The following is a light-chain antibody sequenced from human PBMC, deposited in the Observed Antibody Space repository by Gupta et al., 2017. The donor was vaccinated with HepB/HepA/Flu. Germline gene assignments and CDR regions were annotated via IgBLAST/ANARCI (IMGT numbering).Light chain of an antibody. CDR1: QTIASY. Sequence: DIQMTQSPSSLSASVGDRVTITCRESQTIASYLNWYQQKPGKAPKLLIYTASRGQSGVTSRFSGSGAGKDFTLTSSRRQYEDFANYYGQQSYSILTFGQGTKVEIK. J-gene: IGKJ1*01. CDR3: QQSYSILT. CDR2: TAS. V-gene: IGKV1-39*01.